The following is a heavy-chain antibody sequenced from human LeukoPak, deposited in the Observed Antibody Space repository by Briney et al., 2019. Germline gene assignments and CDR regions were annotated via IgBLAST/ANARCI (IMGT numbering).Heavy chain of an antibody. D-gene: IGHD5-18*01. CDR2: IYSGGDT. CDR3: AKWGGYGYGIDF. CDR1: GFTFSSSD. J-gene: IGHJ4*02. Sequence: PGGSLRLSCATSGFTFSSSDMTWVRQSPGEGLEWVSLIYSGGDTHYADSAKGRFTISRDNSKNTLYLQMNSLRDEDTAVYYCAKWGGYGYGIDFWGQGTLVTVSS. V-gene: IGHV3-66*01.